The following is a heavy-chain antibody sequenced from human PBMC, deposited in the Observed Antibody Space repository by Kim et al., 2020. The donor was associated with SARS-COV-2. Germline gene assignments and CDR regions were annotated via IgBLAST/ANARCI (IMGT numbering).Heavy chain of an antibody. CDR1: GGSISSYY. J-gene: IGHJ5*02. V-gene: IGHV4-59*01. Sequence: SETLSLTCTVSGGSISSYYWSWIRQPPGKGLEWIGYIYYSGSTNYNPSLKSRVTISVDTSKNQFSLKLSSVTAADTAVYYCARDRGVAGPGVGFDPWGQGTLVTVSS. CDR2: IYYSGST. CDR3: ARDRGVAGPGVGFDP.